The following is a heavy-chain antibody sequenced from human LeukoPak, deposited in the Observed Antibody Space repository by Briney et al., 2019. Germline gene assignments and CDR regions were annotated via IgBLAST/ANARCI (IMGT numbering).Heavy chain of an antibody. J-gene: IGHJ4*02. V-gene: IGHV3-20*04. Sequence: PGGSLRLSCAASGFTFDDYGMSWVRQAPGKGLEWVSGINWSGGSTGYADSVKGRFTISRDNAKNSLYLQMNSLRAEDTALYYCAARLLLIAAAGRGTPTDYYFDYWGQGTLVTVSS. D-gene: IGHD6-13*01. CDR3: AARLLLIAAAGRGTPTDYYFDY. CDR1: GFTFDDYG. CDR2: INWSGGST.